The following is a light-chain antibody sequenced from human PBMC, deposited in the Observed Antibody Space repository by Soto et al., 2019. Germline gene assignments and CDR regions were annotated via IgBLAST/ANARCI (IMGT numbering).Light chain of an antibody. Sequence: QSVLAQPSSVSGSPGQSITISCTGTNTDVGGYNYVSWYQHHPGKGPNLIIYEVNNRPSGVSDRFSGSKSGNKASLTISKLEAEDESDYYCGSYTSTDTPVVFGTGTKVTVL. J-gene: IGLJ1*01. CDR2: EVN. CDR1: NTDVGGYNY. V-gene: IGLV2-14*01. CDR3: GSYTSTDTPVV.